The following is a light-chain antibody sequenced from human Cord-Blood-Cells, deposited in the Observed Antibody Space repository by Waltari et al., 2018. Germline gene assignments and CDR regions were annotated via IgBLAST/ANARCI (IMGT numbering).Light chain of an antibody. V-gene: IGKV3-11*01. CDR2: DAS. CDR1: QSVSSY. CDR3: QQRSNWPPLT. J-gene: IGKJ4*01. Sequence: EIVMTQSTATPSSSPGERATLSCRASQSVSSYLAWYQQKPGQAPRLLIYDASNRATGIPARFSGSGSGTDFTLTISSLEPEDFAVYYCQQRSNWPPLTFGGGTKVEIK.